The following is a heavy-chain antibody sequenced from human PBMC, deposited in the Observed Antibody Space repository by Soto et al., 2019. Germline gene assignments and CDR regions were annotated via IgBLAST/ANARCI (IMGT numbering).Heavy chain of an antibody. J-gene: IGHJ4*02. CDR3: ARGADYGDMYYFDY. CDR1: GGTFSSYT. D-gene: IGHD4-17*01. V-gene: IGHV1-69*02. Sequence: QVQLVQSGAEVKKPGSSVKVSCKASGGTFSSYTISWVRQAPGQGLEWMGRIIPILGIANYAQKFQGRVTXXAXKXXSTAYMELSSLRSEDTAVYYCARGADYGDMYYFDYWGQGTLVTVSS. CDR2: IIPILGIA.